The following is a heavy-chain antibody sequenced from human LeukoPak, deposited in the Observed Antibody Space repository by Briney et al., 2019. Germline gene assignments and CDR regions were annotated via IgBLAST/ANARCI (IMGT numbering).Heavy chain of an antibody. Sequence: GASVKVSCKASGFTFTSSAMQWVRQARGQRLEWIGWIVVGSGNTNYAQKFQERVTITRDMSTNTAYMELSSLRSEDTAVYYCAAAIAVAGTEAFDIWGQGTMVTVSS. J-gene: IGHJ3*02. V-gene: IGHV1-58*02. CDR2: IVVGSGNT. D-gene: IGHD6-19*01. CDR1: GFTFTSSA. CDR3: AAAIAVAGTEAFDI.